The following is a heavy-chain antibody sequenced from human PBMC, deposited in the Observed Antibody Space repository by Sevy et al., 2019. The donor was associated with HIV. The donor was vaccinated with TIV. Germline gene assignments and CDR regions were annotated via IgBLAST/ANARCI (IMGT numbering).Heavy chain of an antibody. Sequence: GGSLRLSCAASGFTFSKYSMSWIRQTPGKGLEWVSTFSFGCGKINYADSVKGRFTISRDDSRNTFYLQMNSMRAEDTARDYCAREGCTKPHDYWGQGTVVTVSS. CDR3: AREGCTKPHDY. CDR2: FSFGCGKI. CDR1: GFTFSKYS. J-gene: IGHJ4*02. D-gene: IGHD2-8*01. V-gene: IGHV3-23*01.